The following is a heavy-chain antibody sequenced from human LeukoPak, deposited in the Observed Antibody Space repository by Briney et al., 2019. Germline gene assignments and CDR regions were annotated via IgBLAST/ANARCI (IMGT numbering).Heavy chain of an antibody. CDR2: ISSSRSTI. CDR3: ARVRVAGLYYYYGMDV. V-gene: IGHV3-48*04. D-gene: IGHD6-19*01. Sequence: GGSLRLSCAASGFTFSSYSMNWVRQAPGEGLEWVSYISSSRSTIYYAYSVKGRFTISRDNAKNSLYLQMNSLRAEDTAVYYCARVRVAGLYYYYGMDVWGQGTTVTVSS. J-gene: IGHJ6*02. CDR1: GFTFSSYS.